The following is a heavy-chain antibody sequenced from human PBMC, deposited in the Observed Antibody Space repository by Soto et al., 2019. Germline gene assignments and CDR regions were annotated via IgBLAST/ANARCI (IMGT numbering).Heavy chain of an antibody. Sequence: ASVKVSCKVSGYTLAELSMHWVRQAPGKGLEWMGGFDPEDGETIYAQKFQGRVTMTEDTSTDTAYMELSSLRSEDTAVYYCATGAARRAAAGPIGRFDDWGQGTLVTVSS. V-gene: IGHV1-24*01. D-gene: IGHD6-13*01. CDR3: ATGAARRAAAGPIGRFDD. CDR2: FDPEDGET. J-gene: IGHJ4*02. CDR1: GYTLAELS.